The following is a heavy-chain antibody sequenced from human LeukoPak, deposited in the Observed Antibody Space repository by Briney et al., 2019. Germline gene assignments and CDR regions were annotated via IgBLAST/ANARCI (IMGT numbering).Heavy chain of an antibody. J-gene: IGHJ5*02. CDR3: ARTSDSSSRSDLNWFDP. D-gene: IGHD6-13*01. CDR2: INPSGGST. V-gene: IGHV1-46*01. CDR1: GYTLTSYY. Sequence: ASVKVSCKASGYTLTSYYMHWVRQAPGQGLEWMGIINPSGGSTGYAQKFQGRVTMTRDTSTSTVYMELSSLRSEDTAVYYCARTSDSSSRSDLNWFDPWGQGTLVTVSS.